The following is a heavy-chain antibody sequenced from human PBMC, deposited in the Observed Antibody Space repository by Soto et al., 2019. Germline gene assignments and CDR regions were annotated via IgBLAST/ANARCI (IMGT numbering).Heavy chain of an antibody. D-gene: IGHD3-3*01. Sequence: EVQLVESGGGLVQPGGSLRLSCAASGFTFSSYEMNWVRQAPGKGLEWVSYISSSGSTIYYADSVKGRFTISRDNAKNPQELQMNSLRAEDTAVYYCARGQYGSGGGYFDYWGQETLVTVSS. CDR3: ARGQYGSGGGYFDY. V-gene: IGHV3-48*03. J-gene: IGHJ4*02. CDR1: GFTFSSYE. CDR2: ISSSGSTI.